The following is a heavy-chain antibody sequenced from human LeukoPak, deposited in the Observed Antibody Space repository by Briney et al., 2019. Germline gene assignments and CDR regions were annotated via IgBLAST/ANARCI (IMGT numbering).Heavy chain of an antibody. D-gene: IGHD1-1*01. J-gene: IGHJ6*03. CDR2: ISYEGSNK. CDR1: GFTFSSYA. Sequence: PGGSLRLSCAASGFTFSSYAMQWVRPAPGGRLGRGAVISYEGSNKYYADSVKGRFTICRDNSKNTLYLQMNSLRDEDTAVYYCASQLAGTGSYYYYYMDVWGQGTLVTISS. CDR3: ASQLAGTGSYYYYYMDV. V-gene: IGHV3-30*04.